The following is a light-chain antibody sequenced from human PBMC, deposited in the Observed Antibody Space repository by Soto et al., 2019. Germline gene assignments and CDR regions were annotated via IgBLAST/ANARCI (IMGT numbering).Light chain of an antibody. CDR3: TSHTTSTTVI. V-gene: IGLV2-18*02. CDR2: EVS. Sequence: QSALTQPPSVSGSPGQSVTISCTGTSSDVGSYNRVSWYQQLPGTAPKLMIYEVSNRPSGVPDRFSGSKSGNTASLTISGLQPEDEDDYYCTSHTTSTTVIFGGGTKLTVL. CDR1: SSDVGSYNR. J-gene: IGLJ2*01.